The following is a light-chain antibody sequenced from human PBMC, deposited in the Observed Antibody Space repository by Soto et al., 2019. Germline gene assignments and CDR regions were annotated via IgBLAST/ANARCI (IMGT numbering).Light chain of an antibody. J-gene: IGKJ2*01. CDR2: AAS. CDR1: QSISSY. V-gene: IGKV1-39*01. Sequence: DIQMTQSPSSLSASVGDRVTITCRASQSISSYLNWYQHKPGKAPTILIYAASSLQSGVPSRFSGSGSGTDFTLTISSMQPEDFATYYCQQSYSTPPYTFGQGTKLEIK. CDR3: QQSYSTPPYT.